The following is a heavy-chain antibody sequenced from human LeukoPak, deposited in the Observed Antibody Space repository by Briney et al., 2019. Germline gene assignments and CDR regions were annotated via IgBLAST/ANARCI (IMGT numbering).Heavy chain of an antibody. CDR1: GYTYNSYG. D-gene: IGHD3-22*01. CDR2: ISAYNGDT. J-gene: IGHJ4*02. Sequence: ASVKVSCKASGYTYNSYGISWVRQAPGQGLEWMGWISAYNGDTEYTQNFQGRVTMTADTSTSTAYMELRGLRSDDTAVYYCARDHRYDSNGYSYFDYWGQGTLVTVSS. CDR3: ARDHRYDSNGYSYFDY. V-gene: IGHV1-18*01.